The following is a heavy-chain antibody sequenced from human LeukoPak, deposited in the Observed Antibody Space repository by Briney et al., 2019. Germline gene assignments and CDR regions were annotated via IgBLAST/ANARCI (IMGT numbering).Heavy chain of an antibody. CDR2: IYYSGST. Sequence: SETLSLTCTVSGGSISSSSYYWGWIRQPPGKGLEWIGSIYYSGSTYYNPSLKSRVTISVDTSKNQFSLKLSSVTAADTAVYYCARRGAVAGTDFDYWGQGTLVTVSS. J-gene: IGHJ4*02. CDR3: ARRGAVAGTDFDY. V-gene: IGHV4-39*07. CDR1: GGSISSSSYY. D-gene: IGHD6-19*01.